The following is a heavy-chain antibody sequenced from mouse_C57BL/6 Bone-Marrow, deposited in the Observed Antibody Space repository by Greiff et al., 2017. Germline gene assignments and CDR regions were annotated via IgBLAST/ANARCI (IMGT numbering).Heavy chain of an antibody. CDR1: GYTFTSYW. D-gene: IGHD1-1*01. CDR2: IHPNSGST. J-gene: IGHJ2*01. Sequence: QVQLQQPGAELVKPGASVKLSCKASGYTFTSYWMHWVKQRPGQGLEWIGMIHPNSGSTNYNEKFKSKATLTVDKSASTAYMQLSSLTSEDSAVYYCARKGPITTVDYFDYWGQGTTLTVSS. CDR3: ARKGPITTVDYFDY. V-gene: IGHV1-64*01.